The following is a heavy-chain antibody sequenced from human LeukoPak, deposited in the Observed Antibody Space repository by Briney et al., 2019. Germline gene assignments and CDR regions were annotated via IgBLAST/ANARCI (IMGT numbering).Heavy chain of an antibody. Sequence: GGSLRLSCAASGFTVSSNYMSWVRQAPGKGLEWVSVIYSGGSTYYADSVKGRFTISRDNSKNALYLQMNSLRAEDTAVYYCARDRWRSLVVSGSYWGVDAFDIWGQGTMVTVSS. CDR3: ARDRWRSLVVSGSYWGVDAFDI. D-gene: IGHD1-26*01. CDR1: GFTVSSNY. CDR2: IYSGGST. J-gene: IGHJ3*02. V-gene: IGHV3-66*01.